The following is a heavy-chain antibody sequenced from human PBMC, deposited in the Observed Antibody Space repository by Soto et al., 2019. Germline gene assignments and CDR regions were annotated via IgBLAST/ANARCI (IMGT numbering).Heavy chain of an antibody. CDR1: GFTFTSSA. D-gene: IGHD4-17*01. CDR3: AADPTYGDYVRGTKTVNWFDP. Sequence: GASVKVSCKASGFTFTSSAMQWVRQARGQRLEWIGWIVVGSGNTNYAQKFQERVTITRDMSISTAYMELSSLRSEDTAVYYCAADPTYGDYVRGTKTVNWFDPWGQGTLVTVSS. CDR2: IVVGSGNT. J-gene: IGHJ5*02. V-gene: IGHV1-58*02.